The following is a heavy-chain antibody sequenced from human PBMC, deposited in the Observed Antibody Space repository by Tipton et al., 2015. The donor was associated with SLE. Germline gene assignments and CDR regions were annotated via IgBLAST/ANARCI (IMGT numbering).Heavy chain of an antibody. Sequence: QSGPEVKKPGSSVKVSCKASGSTFSSYGIIWVRQAPGQGLEWMGVIIPILGMANYAQNFQGRVTITTDESTTTAYMELSSLRSEDTAVYYCARNDGYSSSWTDSYYFDYWGQGTLVTVSS. J-gene: IGHJ4*02. CDR2: IIPILGMA. CDR1: GSTFSSYG. D-gene: IGHD6-13*01. CDR3: ARNDGYSSSWTDSYYFDY. V-gene: IGHV1-69*05.